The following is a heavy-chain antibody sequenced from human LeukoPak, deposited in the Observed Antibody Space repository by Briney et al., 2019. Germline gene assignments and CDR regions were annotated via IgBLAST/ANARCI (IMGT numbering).Heavy chain of an antibody. V-gene: IGHV4-34*01. Sequence: SETLSLTCAVYGGSFSGYYWSWIRQPPGKGLEWIGEINHSGSTNYNPSLKSRVTISVDTSKNQFSLKLSSVTAADTAVYYCARDTYYYDSSGYYLVWGQGTLVTVSS. CDR2: INHSGST. J-gene: IGHJ4*02. D-gene: IGHD3-22*01. CDR1: GGSFSGYY. CDR3: ARDTYYYDSSGYYLV.